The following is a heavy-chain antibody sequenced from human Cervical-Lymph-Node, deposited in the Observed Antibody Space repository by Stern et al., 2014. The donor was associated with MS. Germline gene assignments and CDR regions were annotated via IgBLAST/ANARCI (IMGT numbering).Heavy chain of an antibody. J-gene: IGHJ4*02. Sequence: DQLVESGPGLVKPSETLSLTCTVSGGSISYYYWSWIRQPPGKGLEWIGYIYYSGSTNYNPSLKSRVTISVDTSKNQFSLKLSSVTAADTAVYYCARGGSSSPPFDYWGQGTLVTVSS. V-gene: IGHV4-59*01. CDR2: IYYSGST. CDR3: ARGGSSSPPFDY. CDR1: GGSISYYY. D-gene: IGHD6-6*01.